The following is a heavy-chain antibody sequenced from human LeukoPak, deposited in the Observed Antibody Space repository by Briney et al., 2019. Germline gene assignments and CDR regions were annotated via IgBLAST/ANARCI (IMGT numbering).Heavy chain of an antibody. CDR2: ISSSSSTI. CDR1: GFTFSSYS. Sequence: GGSLRLSCAASGFTFSSYSMNWVSQAPGKGLEWVSYISSSSSTIYYADSVKGRFTISRDNAKNSLYLHMNSLRDEDTAVYYCARGSIFGVVRYYFDHWGRGTLVTVSS. D-gene: IGHD3-3*01. CDR3: ARGSIFGVVRYYFDH. J-gene: IGHJ4*02. V-gene: IGHV3-48*02.